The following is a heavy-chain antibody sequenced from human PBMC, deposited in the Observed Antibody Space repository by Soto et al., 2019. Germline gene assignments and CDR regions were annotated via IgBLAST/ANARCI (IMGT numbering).Heavy chain of an antibody. D-gene: IGHD3-10*01. CDR2: IYYSGST. V-gene: IGHV4-30-4*01. J-gene: IGHJ4*02. Sequence: QVQLQESGPGLVKPSQTLSLTCTVSGGSISSGDYYWSWIRQPPGKGLEWIGYIYYSGSTYYNPSLKSRFTISVDTSKNQFSLKLSSVTAADTAVYYCARSSYGSGSYYYFDYWGQGTLVTVSS. CDR1: GGSISSGDYY. CDR3: ARSSYGSGSYYYFDY.